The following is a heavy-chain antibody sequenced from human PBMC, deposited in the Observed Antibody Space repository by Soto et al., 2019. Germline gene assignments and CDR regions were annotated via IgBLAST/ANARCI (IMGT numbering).Heavy chain of an antibody. V-gene: IGHV1-69*01. CDR3: ARAGIAVAGRDGYWFDP. Sequence: QVQLVQSGAEVKKPGSSVKVSCKASGGTFSSYAISWVRQAPGQGLEWMGGIIPISGTANYAQKFQGRVTSTADESASTAYVERGSLRSEDTAVYYCARAGIAVAGRDGYWFDPWGQGTLVTVSS. D-gene: IGHD6-19*01. CDR1: GGTFSSYA. J-gene: IGHJ5*02. CDR2: IIPISGTA.